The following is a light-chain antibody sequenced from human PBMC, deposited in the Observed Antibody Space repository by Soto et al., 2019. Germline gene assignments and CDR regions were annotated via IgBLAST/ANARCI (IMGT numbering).Light chain of an antibody. V-gene: IGKV3-15*01. Sequence: IVMTQSPATLSVSPGERATLSYRASQSIDRKLAWYQQRPGQAPRLLIYGASTRATGIPARFSGSGSGTEFTLTISGLQSEDFGVFYCQQYHSWRTFGQGTNVEIK. CDR1: QSIDRK. J-gene: IGKJ1*01. CDR3: QQYHSWRT. CDR2: GAS.